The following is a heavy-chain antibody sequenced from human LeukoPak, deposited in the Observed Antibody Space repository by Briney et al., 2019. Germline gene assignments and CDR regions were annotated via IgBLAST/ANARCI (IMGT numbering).Heavy chain of an antibody. CDR1: GYTFTSYG. CDR2: ISAYNGNT. Sequence: ASVKVSCKASGYTFTSYGISWVRQAPGQGLEWMGWISAYNGNTNYAQKLQGRVTMTTDTSTSTAYMELRSLRSDDTAVYYCGRCADYYDSSGYYYYFDYWGQGTLVTVSS. CDR3: GRCADYYDSSGYYYYFDY. J-gene: IGHJ4*02. D-gene: IGHD3-22*01. V-gene: IGHV1-18*01.